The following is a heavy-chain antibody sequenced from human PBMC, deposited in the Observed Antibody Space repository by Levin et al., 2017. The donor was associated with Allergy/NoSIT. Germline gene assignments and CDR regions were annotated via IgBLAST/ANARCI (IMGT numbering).Heavy chain of an antibody. Sequence: LSLTCAASGFTVSGTYMTWVRPAPGKGLEWVSVIYSGGSTYYADSVKGRFTISRDNSKNTLYLQMNSLRAEDTAVYYCSRGNDYGDFLDNWGQGTLVTVSS. CDR2: IYSGGST. CDR3: SRGNDYGDFLDN. CDR1: GFTVSGTY. J-gene: IGHJ4*02. D-gene: IGHD4-17*01. V-gene: IGHV3-53*01.